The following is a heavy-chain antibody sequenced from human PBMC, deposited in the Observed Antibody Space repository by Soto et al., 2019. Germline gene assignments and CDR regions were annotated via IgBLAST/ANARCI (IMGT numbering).Heavy chain of an antibody. CDR3: ARRGLGNFFDY. V-gene: IGHV4-39*01. CDR1: GGSINSNTYS. J-gene: IGHJ4*02. D-gene: IGHD6-19*01. CDR2: IYYSGST. Sequence: QLQLQESGPGLVKPSETLSLTCTVSGGSINSNTYSWAWIRQPPEKGLEWIGTIYYSGSTYYNPSLQSRVTISVDTSKNEFSLKLSSVTAADTAVFYCARRGLGNFFDYWGQGALVTVSS.